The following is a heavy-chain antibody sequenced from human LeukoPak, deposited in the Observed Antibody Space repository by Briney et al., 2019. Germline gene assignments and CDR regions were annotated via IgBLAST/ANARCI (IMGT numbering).Heavy chain of an antibody. CDR2: IIPIFGTA. D-gene: IGHD3-10*01. CDR3: ARDLPMVRGWDGMDV. V-gene: IGHV1-69*01. J-gene: IGHJ6*04. Sequence: SVTVSCKASGGTFSSYAISWVRQAPGQGLEWMGEIIPIFGTANYAQKFQGRVTITADESTSTAYMELSSLRSEDTAVYYCARDLPMVRGWDGMDVWGKGTTVTVSS. CDR1: GGTFSSYA.